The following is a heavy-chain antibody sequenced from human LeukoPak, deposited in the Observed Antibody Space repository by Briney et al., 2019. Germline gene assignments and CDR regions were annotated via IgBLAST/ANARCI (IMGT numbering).Heavy chain of an antibody. CDR2: INAGNGNT. J-gene: IGHJ4*02. CDR3: ARDWDIVATMGDY. Sequence: ASVKVSCKASGYTFISYAMHWVRQAPGQRLEWMGWINAGNGNTKYSQKFQGRVTITRDTSASTAYMELSSLRSEDTAVYYCARDWDIVATMGDYWGQGTLVTVSS. CDR1: GYTFISYA. V-gene: IGHV1-3*01. D-gene: IGHD5-12*01.